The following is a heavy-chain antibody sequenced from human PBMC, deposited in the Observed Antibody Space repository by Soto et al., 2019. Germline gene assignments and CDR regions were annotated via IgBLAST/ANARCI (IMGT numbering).Heavy chain of an antibody. CDR2: MFYGGTA. CDR1: GASITSHY. J-gene: IGHJ4*02. Sequence: QVQLQESGPGLVKPSETLSLTCNVSGASITSHYWTWIRQSPGKGLEWIGYMFYGGTANYNPSLRGRVTISLDTSKNQFSLKLSSVTAADTSVYYCARNRGYYVTDHWGQGTLVTVSS. CDR3: ARNRGYYVTDH. V-gene: IGHV4-59*08. D-gene: IGHD1-26*01.